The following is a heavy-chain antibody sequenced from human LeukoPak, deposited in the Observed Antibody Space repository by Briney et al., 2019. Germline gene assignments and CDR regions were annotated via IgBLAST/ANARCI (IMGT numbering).Heavy chain of an antibody. J-gene: IGHJ6*02. V-gene: IGHV3-9*01. Sequence: GGSLRLSCAASGFTFHDYAMHWVRQAPGKGLEWVSDISWNSGSIGYADSVKGRFTISRDNAKNSLYLQMNSLRAEDTALYYCAKAYCSSTSCIRYGMDVWGQGTTVSVSS. CDR1: GFTFHDYA. D-gene: IGHD2-2*01. CDR2: ISWNSGSI. CDR3: AKAYCSSTSCIRYGMDV.